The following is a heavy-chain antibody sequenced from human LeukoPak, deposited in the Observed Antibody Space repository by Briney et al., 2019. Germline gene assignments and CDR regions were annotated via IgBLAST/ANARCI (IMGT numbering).Heavy chain of an antibody. Sequence: GESLKISCKGCGYSFTSYWIAWVRQMPGKGLECMGIIYPGDSDTRYSPSFQGQVTISADKSISTAYLQWSSLKASDTAMYYCARQSDYYGPVPNWGQGTLVTVSS. D-gene: IGHD3-10*01. CDR2: IYPGDSDT. V-gene: IGHV5-51*01. CDR1: GYSFTSYW. CDR3: ARQSDYYGPVPN. J-gene: IGHJ4*02.